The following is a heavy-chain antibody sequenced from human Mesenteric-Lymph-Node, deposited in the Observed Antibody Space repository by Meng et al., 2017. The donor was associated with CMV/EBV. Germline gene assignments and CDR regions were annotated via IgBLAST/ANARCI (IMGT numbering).Heavy chain of an antibody. CDR2: IYYSGST. J-gene: IGHJ4*02. Sequence: CTLSGGAISSGGYYWSWIRQHPGKGLEWIGYIYYSGSTYYNPSLKSRVTISVDRSKNQFSLKLSSVTAADTAVYYCARDSGDYCFDYWGQGTLVTVSS. CDR1: GGAISSGGYY. CDR3: ARDSGDYCFDY. D-gene: IGHD2/OR15-2a*01. V-gene: IGHV4-31*03.